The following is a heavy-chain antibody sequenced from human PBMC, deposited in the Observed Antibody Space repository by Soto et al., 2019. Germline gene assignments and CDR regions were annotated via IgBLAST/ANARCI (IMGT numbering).Heavy chain of an antibody. J-gene: IGHJ2*01. CDR3: AKASSSSGYFDL. CDR2: ISYDGSNK. Sequence: QVQLVESGGGVAQPGRSLRLSCAASGFTFSSYGMHWVRQAPGKGLEWVAVISYDGSNKYYADSVKGRFTISRDNSKNTLYLQMNSLRAEDTAVYYCAKASSSSGYFDLWGRGTLVTVSS. V-gene: IGHV3-30*18. CDR1: GFTFSSYG. D-gene: IGHD6-6*01.